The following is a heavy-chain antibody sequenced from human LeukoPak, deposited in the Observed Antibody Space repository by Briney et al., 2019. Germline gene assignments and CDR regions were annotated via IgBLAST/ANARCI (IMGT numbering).Heavy chain of an antibody. Sequence: GGSLRLSCAASGFSFSTSPMSWVRQPPGNGLEWVSAINNGPGATFYRDSVRGRFTISRDDSKSTLYLQMNSLRAEDTGTYYCAKTHYDLLDVWGQGTTVTVSS. CDR1: GFSFSTSP. D-gene: IGHD5-12*01. CDR3: AKTHYDLLDV. V-gene: IGHV3-23*01. CDR2: INNGPGAT. J-gene: IGHJ6*02.